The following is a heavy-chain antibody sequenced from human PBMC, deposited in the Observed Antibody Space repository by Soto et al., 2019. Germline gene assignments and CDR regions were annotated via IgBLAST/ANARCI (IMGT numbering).Heavy chain of an antibody. CDR1: GFTFSSYG. D-gene: IGHD1-1*01. V-gene: IGHV3-33*01. CDR2: IWYDGSNK. Sequence: QVQLVESGGGVVQPGRSLRLSCAASGFTFSSYGMHWVRQAPGKGLEWVAVIWYDGSNKYYADSVKGRFTISRDNSKNTLYLQMNSLRAADTAVYYCARQGQLSHYYYSGMDVWGQGTTVTVSS. J-gene: IGHJ6*02. CDR3: ARQGQLSHYYYSGMDV.